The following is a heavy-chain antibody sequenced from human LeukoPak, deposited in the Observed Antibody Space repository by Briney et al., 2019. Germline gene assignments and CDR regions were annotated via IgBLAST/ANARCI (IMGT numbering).Heavy chain of an antibody. CDR2: TYYRSTWYN. Sequence: SETLSLTCAISGDSVSSNSVTWNWIRQFPSRGLEWLGRTYYRSTWYNDYAVSVRGRITVNPDTSKNQFSLHLNSVTPEDTAVYYCARRLTQYDCFDPWGQGILVTVSS. D-gene: IGHD2-2*01. J-gene: IGHJ5*02. V-gene: IGHV6-1*01. CDR1: GDSVSSNSVT. CDR3: ARRLTQYDCFDP.